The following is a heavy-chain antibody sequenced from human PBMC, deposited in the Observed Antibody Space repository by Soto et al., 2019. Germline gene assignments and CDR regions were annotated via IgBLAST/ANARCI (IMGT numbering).Heavy chain of an antibody. V-gene: IGHV4-31*03. CDR3: ASSITMVRGVNGPSSLR. CDR1: GGSISSGGYY. J-gene: IGHJ4*02. D-gene: IGHD3-10*01. Sequence: SETLSLTCTVSGGSISSGGYYWSWIRQHPGKGLEWIGYIYYSGSTYYNPSLKSRVTISVDTSKNQFSLKLSSVTAADTAVYYCASSITMVRGVNGPSSLRWGQGTLVTVSS. CDR2: IYYSGST.